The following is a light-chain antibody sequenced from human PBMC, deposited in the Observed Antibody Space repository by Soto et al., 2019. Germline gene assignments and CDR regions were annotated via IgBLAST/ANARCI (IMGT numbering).Light chain of an antibody. CDR1: RSVSSNY. CDR2: GAS. CDR3: LQYGSSPRT. V-gene: IGKV3-20*01. J-gene: IGKJ1*01. Sequence: IVLTHSPGTLSSSPGEMVTLSCRSSRSVSSNYVAWYQQQHGQAPRLLIYGASNRAAGIPDRFSGSGSGTEFTLTVTRLEPEDFEVYYCLQYGSSPRTFGQGTKVDIK.